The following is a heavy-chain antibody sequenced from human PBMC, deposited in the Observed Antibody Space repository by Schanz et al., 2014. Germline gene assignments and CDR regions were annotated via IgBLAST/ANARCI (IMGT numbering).Heavy chain of an antibody. J-gene: IGHJ6*02. V-gene: IGHV3-30*02. CDR2: IRFDGSKK. CDR3: ARARGTYYYYYGMDV. D-gene: IGHD1-26*01. CDR1: GFTFSTYG. Sequence: QVQLVESGGGVVQPGGSLRLSCAASGFTFSTYGMHWVRQAPGKGLQWVAFIRFDGSKKYYGDSVKGRFTISRDNSKNTLYLQMNSLRADDTAVYYCARARGTYYYYYGMDVWGQGTTVTVSS.